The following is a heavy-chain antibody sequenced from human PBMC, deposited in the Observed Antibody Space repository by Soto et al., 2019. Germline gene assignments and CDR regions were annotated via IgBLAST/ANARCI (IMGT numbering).Heavy chain of an antibody. CDR2: IYSGGST. CDR1: GFTVSSNY. V-gene: IGHV3-66*01. Sequence: EVQLVESGGGLVQPGGSVRLSCAASGFTVSSNYMSWVRQAPGKGLEWVSVIYSGGSTYYADSVKGRFTISRDNSKNTLYLQMNSLRAEDTAVYYCARDLYSSGWDYYFDYWGQGTLVTVSS. CDR3: ARDLYSSGWDYYFDY. D-gene: IGHD6-19*01. J-gene: IGHJ4*02.